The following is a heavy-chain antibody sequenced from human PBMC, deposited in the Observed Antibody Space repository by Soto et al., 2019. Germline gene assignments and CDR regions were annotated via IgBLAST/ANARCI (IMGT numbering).Heavy chain of an antibody. CDR2: VRSSGDDT. D-gene: IGHD2-2*01. V-gene: IGHV3-48*02. CDR3: ARDGKSSSSSDFDF. Sequence: DVQLVESGGGLVQPGGSLRLSCAASGFTFGYYNMHWVRQAPGKGLEWVSFVRSSGDDTYYADSVNGRFTISRDNAKDSLYLQMNSLREEDTAVYYCARDGKSSSSSDFDFWGQGALVTVSS. J-gene: IGHJ4*02. CDR1: GFTFGYYN.